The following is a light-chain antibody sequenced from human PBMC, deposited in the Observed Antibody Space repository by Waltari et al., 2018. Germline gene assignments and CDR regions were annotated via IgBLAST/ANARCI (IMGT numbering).Light chain of an antibody. V-gene: IGLV2-11*01. CDR2: DVS. Sequence: QPALTPPRSVSASPGQSVTTSSTGTSSDVGGYTSVPWYQQHPGKAPKLMIYDVSKRPSGVPDRFSGSKSGNTASLTISGLRAEDEADYYCCSYAGSYTCVVFGGGTKLTVL. CDR1: SSDVGGYTS. CDR3: CSYAGSYTCVV. J-gene: IGLJ2*01.